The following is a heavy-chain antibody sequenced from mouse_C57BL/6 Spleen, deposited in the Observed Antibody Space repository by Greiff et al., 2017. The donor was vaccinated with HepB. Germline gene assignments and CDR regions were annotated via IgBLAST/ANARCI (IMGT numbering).Heavy chain of an antibody. D-gene: IGHD1-1*01. CDR2: SRNKANDYTT. V-gene: IGHV7-1*01. CDR1: GFTFSDFY. CDR3: ARETTVVAAYYAMDY. J-gene: IGHJ4*01. Sequence: EVKLQESGGGLVQSGRSLRLSCATSGFTFSDFYMEWVRQAPGKGLEWIAASRNKANDYTTEYSASVKGRFIVSRDTSQSILYLQMNALRAEDTAIYYCARETTVVAAYYAMDYWGQGTSVTVSS.